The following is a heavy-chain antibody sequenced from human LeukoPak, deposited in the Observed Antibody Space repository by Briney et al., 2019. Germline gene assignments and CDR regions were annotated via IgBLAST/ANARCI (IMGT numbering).Heavy chain of an antibody. Sequence: SETLSLTCTVSGGSISSSYWSWIRQPPGKGLEWIGYIYYTGSTTYNPSLKSRVTISVDTSKNQFSLKLRSVTAADTAVYYCARDYGDIPPDWYYDLWGRGTLVTVSS. CDR3: ARDYGDIPPDWYYDL. CDR1: GGSISSSY. J-gene: IGHJ2*01. D-gene: IGHD4-17*01. V-gene: IGHV4-59*01. CDR2: IYYTGST.